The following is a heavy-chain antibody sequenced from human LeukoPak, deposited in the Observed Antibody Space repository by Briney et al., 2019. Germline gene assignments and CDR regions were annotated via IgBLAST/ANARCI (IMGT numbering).Heavy chain of an antibody. CDR3: ASSMVITRNGMDV. D-gene: IGHD2-21*01. CDR2: IYYSGST. Sequence: SETLSLTCTVSGGSLTSSSYSWGWLRQPPGKGLEWIGIIYYSGSTYYNPSLKSRVTISLDTSKNQFSLKLSSVTATDTAVYYCASSMVITRNGMDVWGQGTTVTVSS. V-gene: IGHV4-39*01. CDR1: GGSLTSSSYS. J-gene: IGHJ6*02.